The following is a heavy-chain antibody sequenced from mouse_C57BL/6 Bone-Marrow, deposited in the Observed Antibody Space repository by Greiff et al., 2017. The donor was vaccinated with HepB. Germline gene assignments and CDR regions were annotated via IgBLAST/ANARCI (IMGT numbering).Heavy chain of an antibody. CDR2: ISSGSSTI. V-gene: IGHV5-17*01. CDR3: ARRSFITTVVAPYFDY. CDR1: GFTFSAYG. Sequence: DVKLVESGGGLVKPGGSLKLSCAASGFTFSAYGMHWVRQAPEKGLEWVAYISSGSSTIYYADTVKGRFTISIDNAKNTLFLQMTSLRSEDTAMYYCARRSFITTVVAPYFDYWGQGTTLTVSS. J-gene: IGHJ2*01. D-gene: IGHD1-1*01.